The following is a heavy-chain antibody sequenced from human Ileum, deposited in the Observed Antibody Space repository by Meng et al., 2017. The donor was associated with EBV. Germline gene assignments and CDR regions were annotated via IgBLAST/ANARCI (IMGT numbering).Heavy chain of an antibody. D-gene: IGHD5-18*01. J-gene: IGHJ5*02. V-gene: IGHV4-34*01. Sequence: QFQLDQRGAGLFNPRASLSLTCDVSGGSFNACYWTWIPQTPGGGLEWIGEIFHSGHTNYNPSLESRVSMSVATSKKQFSLLLSSVTAADSGLYFCARGREYTGQLDLWGLGTVVTVSS. CDR3: ARGREYTGQLDL. CDR1: GGSFNACY. CDR2: IFHSGHT.